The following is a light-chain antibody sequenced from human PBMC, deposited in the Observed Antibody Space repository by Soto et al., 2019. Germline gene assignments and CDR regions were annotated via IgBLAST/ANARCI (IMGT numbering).Light chain of an antibody. J-gene: IGKJ1*01. V-gene: IGKV1-5*03. Sequence: DIQMTQSPSTRSESVEDRFTITCRASQTISSWLAWYQQKPGKAPKLLIYKASTLKSGVPSRFSGSGSGTEFTLTISSLQPDDFATYYCQHYNSYSEAFGQGTKVDIK. CDR1: QTISSW. CDR3: QHYNSYSEA. CDR2: KAS.